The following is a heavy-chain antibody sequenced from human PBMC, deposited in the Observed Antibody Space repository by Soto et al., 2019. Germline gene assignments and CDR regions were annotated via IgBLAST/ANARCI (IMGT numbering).Heavy chain of an antibody. V-gene: IGHV4-30-4*01. D-gene: IGHD3-3*01. CDR3: GRGLPVLRFLEWNNWFDP. J-gene: IGHJ5*02. Sequence: PSETLSLTCTVSGGSISSGDYYWSWIRQPPGKGLEWIGYIYYSGSTYYNPSLKSRVTISVDTSKNQFSLKLSSVTAADTAVYYCGRGLPVLRFLEWNNWFDPWGQGTLVTVS. CDR2: IYYSGST. CDR1: GGSISSGDYY.